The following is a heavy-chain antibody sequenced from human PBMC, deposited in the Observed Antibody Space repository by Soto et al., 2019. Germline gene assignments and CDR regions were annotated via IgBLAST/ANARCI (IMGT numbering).Heavy chain of an antibody. J-gene: IGHJ4*02. D-gene: IGHD3-3*01. CDR1: GGSFKSGSYS. CDR3: ARDFAYFDS. V-gene: IGHV4-61*01. CDR2: VHHTGRT. Sequence: QVQLQESGPGLVKPSETLSLTCTVSGGSFKSGSYSWSWIRQPPGKGLEWIGYVHHTGRTSYNPSLKGRVSISMDTSKNQFSLNLDSVTAADTAVYFCARDFAYFDSWGQGTLVTVSS.